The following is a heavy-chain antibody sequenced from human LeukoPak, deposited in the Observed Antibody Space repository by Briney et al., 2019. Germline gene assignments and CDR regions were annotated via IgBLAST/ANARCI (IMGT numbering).Heavy chain of an antibody. CDR2: IIPILGIA. CDR1: GGTFSSYA. D-gene: IGHD6-6*01. V-gene: IGHV1-69*04. CDR3: ARDPSSSSRISDY. J-gene: IGHJ4*02. Sequence: ASVKVSRKASGGTFSSYAISWVRQAPGQGLEWMGRIIPILGIANYAQKFQGRVTITADKSTSTAYMELSSLGSEDTAVYYCARDPSSSSRISDYWGQGTLVTVSP.